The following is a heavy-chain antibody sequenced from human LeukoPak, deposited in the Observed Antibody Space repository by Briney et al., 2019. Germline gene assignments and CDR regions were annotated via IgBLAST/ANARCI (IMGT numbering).Heavy chain of an antibody. Sequence: GGSLRLSCAASGFTFSSYGMHWVRQAPGKGLEWVAVISYDGSNKYYADSVKGRFTISRDNSKNTLYLQMNSLRAEDTAVYYCARDRYGSGSYYKGPHLGYWGQGTLVTVSS. V-gene: IGHV3-30*03. CDR2: ISYDGSNK. CDR1: GFTFSSYG. D-gene: IGHD3-10*01. J-gene: IGHJ4*02. CDR3: ARDRYGSGSYYKGPHLGY.